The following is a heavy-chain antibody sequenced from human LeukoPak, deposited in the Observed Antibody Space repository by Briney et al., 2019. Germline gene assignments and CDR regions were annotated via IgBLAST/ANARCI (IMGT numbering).Heavy chain of an antibody. CDR2: INHSGST. V-gene: IGHV4-34*01. J-gene: IGHJ6*02. D-gene: IGHD2-2*01. CDR3: ARVRLHCSSTSCSYYYYYGMDV. Sequence: SETLSLTCAVYGGSFSGYYWSWIRQPPGKGLEWIGEINHSGSTNYNPSLKSRVTISVVTSKNQFSLKLSSVTAADTAVYYCARVRLHCSSTSCSYYYYYGMDVWGQGTTVTVSS. CDR1: GGSFSGYY.